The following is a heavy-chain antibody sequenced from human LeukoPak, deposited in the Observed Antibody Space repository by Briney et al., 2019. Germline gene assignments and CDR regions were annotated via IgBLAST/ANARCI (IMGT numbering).Heavy chain of an antibody. J-gene: IGHJ4*02. CDR3: ASSRDGYNPFYFDY. Sequence: SVKVSCKASGGTFSSYAISWVRQAPGQGLEWMGRIIPILGIANYAQKFQGRVTITADKFTSTAYMELSSLRSEDTAVYYCASSRDGYNPFYFDYWGQGTLVTVSS. D-gene: IGHD5-12*01. V-gene: IGHV1-69*04. CDR1: GGTFSSYA. CDR2: IIPILGIA.